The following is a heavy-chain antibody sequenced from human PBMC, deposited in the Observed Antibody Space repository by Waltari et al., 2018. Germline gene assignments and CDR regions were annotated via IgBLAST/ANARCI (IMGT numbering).Heavy chain of an antibody. CDR2: VSSSGSTI. CDR3: AREGTSGALDV. CDR1: GFTFSDYY. D-gene: IGHD1-1*01. Sequence: QVQLVESGGGLVKPGGSLRLSCAASGFTFSDYYMSWIRPAPGKRLEWCSDVSSSGSTIYYADSVKGRFTISRDNAKNSLYLQMNSLRAEDTAVYYCAREGTSGALDVWGKGTTVTISS. J-gene: IGHJ6*04. V-gene: IGHV3-11*04.